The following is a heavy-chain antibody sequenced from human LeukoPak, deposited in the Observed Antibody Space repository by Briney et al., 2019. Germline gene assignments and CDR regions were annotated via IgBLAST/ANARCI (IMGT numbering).Heavy chain of an antibody. D-gene: IGHD4-23*01. J-gene: IGHJ3*02. CDR2: IRSSNGDI. V-gene: IGHV3-21*01. CDR1: GFTLSSYS. Sequence: GGSLRLSCAASGFTLSSYSMNWVRRAPGKGLEWVSCIRSSNGDIYYTDSVKGRFTVSRDNAKNSLYLQMNSLRAEDTAVYYCARYFYCVNSEVAAFDIWGQGTMVTVSS. CDR3: ARYFYCVNSEVAAFDI.